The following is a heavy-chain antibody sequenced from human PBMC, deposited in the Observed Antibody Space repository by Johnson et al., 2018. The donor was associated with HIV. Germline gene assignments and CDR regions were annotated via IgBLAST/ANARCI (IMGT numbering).Heavy chain of an antibody. J-gene: IGHJ3*02. D-gene: IGHD6-19*01. CDR1: GFTFSDYY. Sequence: QVQLVESGGGLVKPGGSLRLSCAASGFTFSDYYMSWIRQAPGKGLEWVSYISYSGSPIYYADSVKGRFTISRDNAKNSLYLQLTSLRAEATAVYDCAREAGTGAFDIWGQGTMVTVSS. CDR3: AREAGTGAFDI. CDR2: ISYSGSPI. V-gene: IGHV3-11*04.